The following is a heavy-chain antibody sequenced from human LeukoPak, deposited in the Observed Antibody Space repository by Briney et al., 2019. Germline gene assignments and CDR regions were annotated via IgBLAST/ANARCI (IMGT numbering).Heavy chain of an antibody. CDR3: ARGSNDAFDI. Sequence: ASVKVSCKASGYTFTSYGISWVRQAPGQGLEWMGWMNPNSGNTGYAQKFQGRVTITRNTSISTAYMELSSLRSEDTAVYYCARGSNDAFDIWGQGTMVTVSS. V-gene: IGHV1-8*03. D-gene: IGHD2/OR15-2a*01. CDR1: GYTFTSYG. J-gene: IGHJ3*02. CDR2: MNPNSGNT.